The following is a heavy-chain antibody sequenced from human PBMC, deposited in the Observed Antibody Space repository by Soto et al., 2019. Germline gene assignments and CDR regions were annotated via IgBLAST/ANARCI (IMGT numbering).Heavy chain of an antibody. CDR1: GGSISSYY. D-gene: IGHD3-22*01. CDR2: IYYTGST. J-gene: IGHJ4*02. V-gene: IGHV4-59*08. Sequence: PSETLSLTCTVSGGSISSYYWSWIRQPPGKGLEWIGYIYYTGSTNYNPSLESRVTISVDTSKNQFSLKLRSLTAADTAIFYCAGLYPYESSGYHLNYWGQGALVTVSS. CDR3: AGLYPYESSGYHLNY.